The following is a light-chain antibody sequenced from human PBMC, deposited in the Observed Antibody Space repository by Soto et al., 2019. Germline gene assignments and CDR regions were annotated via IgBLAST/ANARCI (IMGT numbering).Light chain of an antibody. CDR1: SSNIGNNY. V-gene: IGLV1-51*01. Sequence: QSLLTNPPSLSAAPGQKVTISCSGGSSNIGNNYVSWYQQLPGTAPKLLIYDNDKRPSGIPDRFSGSKSGTSATLGITGLQTGDEADYYCGTWDNSLGDGHVVFGGGTKVTVL. CDR2: DND. CDR3: GTWDNSLGDGHVV. J-gene: IGLJ2*01.